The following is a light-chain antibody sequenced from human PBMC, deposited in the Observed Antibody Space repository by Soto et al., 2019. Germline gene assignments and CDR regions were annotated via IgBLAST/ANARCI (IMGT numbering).Light chain of an antibody. CDR1: QIVSSN. J-gene: IGKJ5*01. Sequence: EIVMTQSPATLSVSPGERATLSCRASQIVSSNLAWYQQKPGQAPRLLIYGASTRATGIPARFSGSGSGTAFTLTISSLQSEDFAVYYWQQYNNWPPITFGQGTRLEIK. V-gene: IGKV3-15*01. CDR2: GAS. CDR3: QQYNNWPPIT.